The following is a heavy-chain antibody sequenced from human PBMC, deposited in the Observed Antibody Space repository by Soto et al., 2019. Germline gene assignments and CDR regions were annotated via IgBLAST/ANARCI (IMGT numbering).Heavy chain of an antibody. J-gene: IGHJ4*02. D-gene: IGHD3-9*01. CDR1: GFSFEDYT. CDR2: ISWDGGRT. Sequence: PGGSLRLASAASGFSFEDYTMHWVRHTPGKGPEWISLISWDGGRTLYSDSVKGRFIISRDNSKNSLYLQMNSLTTEDTALYFCARDSYDVSTGQKRYFDHWGQGTLVTVSS. V-gene: IGHV3-43*01. CDR3: ARDSYDVSTGQKRYFDH.